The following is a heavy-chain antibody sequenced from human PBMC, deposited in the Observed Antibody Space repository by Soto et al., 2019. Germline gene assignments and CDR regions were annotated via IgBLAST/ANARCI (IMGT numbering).Heavy chain of an antibody. Sequence: PGGSLRLSCAASGFTFSSYGMHWVRQAPGKGLEWVAVISYDGSNKYYADSVKGRFTISRDNSKNTLCLQMNSLRAEDTAVYYCAREYYYGSGSYGYYYGMDVWGQGTTVTVSS. D-gene: IGHD3-10*01. V-gene: IGHV3-30*03. J-gene: IGHJ6*02. CDR3: AREYYYGSGSYGYYYGMDV. CDR1: GFTFSSYG. CDR2: ISYDGSNK.